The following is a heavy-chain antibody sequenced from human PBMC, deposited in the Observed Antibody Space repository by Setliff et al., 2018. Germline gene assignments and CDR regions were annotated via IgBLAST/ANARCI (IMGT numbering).Heavy chain of an antibody. CDR3: AREPGIAVAGTLVGFGGVSDAFDI. D-gene: IGHD6-19*01. CDR2: INHSGST. V-gene: IGHV4-34*01. J-gene: IGHJ3*02. CDR1: GESFSGHY. Sequence: SETLSLTCAVYGESFSGHYWSWIRQPPGKGLEWIGEINHSGSTNYNPSLKSRVTISVDTSKNQFSLKLSSVTAADTAVYYCAREPGIAVAGTLVGFGGVSDAFDIWGQGTMVTVSS.